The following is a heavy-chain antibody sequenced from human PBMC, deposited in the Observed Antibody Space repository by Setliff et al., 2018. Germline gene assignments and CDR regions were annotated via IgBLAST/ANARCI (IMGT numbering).Heavy chain of an antibody. D-gene: IGHD6-19*01. CDR1: GFTFSDYY. V-gene: IGHV3-11*01. J-gene: IGHJ4*02. CDR2: ISSSGSLI. Sequence: GGSLRLSCATSGFTFSDYYMSWIRQTPGKGLEWVAYISSSGSLIHYPDSVKGRFTISRDNAKKSVDLQMNSLRAEDTAVYYCATKAVAGTGGQGTLVTVSS. CDR3: ATKAVAGT.